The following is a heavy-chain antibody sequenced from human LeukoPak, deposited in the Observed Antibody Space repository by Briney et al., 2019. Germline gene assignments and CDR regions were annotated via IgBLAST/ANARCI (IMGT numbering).Heavy chain of an antibody. D-gene: IGHD3-10*01. J-gene: IGHJ4*01. CDR2: IKSKTDGETT. V-gene: IGHV3-15*01. CDR1: GFTFTNAW. Sequence: RTGGSLRLSCVDSGFTFTNAWVSWVRQAPGKGLEWIGRIKSKTDGETTNYAESVRGRFTISRDDSKSAVYLQMNSLKIEDTAVYYCTTDLGTYYHGSQRLIPIDYWGHGTLVTVSS. CDR3: TTDLGTYYHGSQRLIPIDY.